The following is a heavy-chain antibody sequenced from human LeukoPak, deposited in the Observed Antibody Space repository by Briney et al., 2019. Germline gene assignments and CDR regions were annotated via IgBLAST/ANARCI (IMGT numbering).Heavy chain of an antibody. J-gene: IGHJ5*02. V-gene: IGHV4-30-4*08. D-gene: IGHD2-2*01. Sequence: SETLSLTCTVSGGSISSGDYYWSWICQPPGKGLEWIGYIYYSGSTYYNPSLKSRVTISVDTSKNQFSLKLSSVTAADTAVYYCARVGDIVVVPAAIPFDPWGQGTLVTVSS. CDR3: ARVGDIVVVPAAIPFDP. CDR2: IYYSGST. CDR1: GGSISSGDYY.